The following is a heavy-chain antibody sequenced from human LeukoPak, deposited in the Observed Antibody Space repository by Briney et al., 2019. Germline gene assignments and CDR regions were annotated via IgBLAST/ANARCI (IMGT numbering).Heavy chain of an antibody. Sequence: QAGGSLRLSCAASGFTFSSYAMSWVRQAPGKGLEWVSAISGSGGSTYYADSVKGRFTISRDNAKNSLSLQMNSLRADDTAVYYCASSKGPLDYWGQGTLVTVSS. D-gene: IGHD3-10*01. CDR3: ASSKGPLDY. CDR2: ISGSGGST. V-gene: IGHV3-23*01. J-gene: IGHJ4*02. CDR1: GFTFSSYA.